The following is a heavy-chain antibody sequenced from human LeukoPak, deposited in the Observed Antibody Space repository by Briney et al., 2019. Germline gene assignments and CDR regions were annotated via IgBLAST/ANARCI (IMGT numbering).Heavy chain of an antibody. CDR1: GVTFSSYS. CDR2: TNSSTSYI. Sequence: GVSLRLSCAGAGVTFSSYSMNWLRQAPAKGLEWVSSTNSSTSYIYYERSVKRRFTISRENAKNSLHLPMNSLRAEDTAVYYCARSDPRGYSSSWYVAYWGQGPLIPVSS. J-gene: IGHJ4*02. CDR3: ARSDPRGYSSSWYVAY. D-gene: IGHD6-13*01. V-gene: IGHV3-21*01.